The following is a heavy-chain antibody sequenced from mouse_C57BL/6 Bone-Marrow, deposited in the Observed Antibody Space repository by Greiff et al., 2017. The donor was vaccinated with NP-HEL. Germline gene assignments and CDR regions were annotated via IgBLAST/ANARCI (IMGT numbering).Heavy chain of an antibody. V-gene: IGHV1-76*01. CDR2: IYPGSGNT. D-gene: IGHD2-14*01. J-gene: IGHJ3*01. CDR1: GYTFTDYY. Sequence: VKLMESGAELVRPGASVKLSCKASGYTFTDYYINWVKQRPGQGLEWIARIYPGSGNTYYNEKFKGKATLTAEKSSSTAYMQLSSLTSEDSAVYFCARENYRNVFWGQGTLVTVSA. CDR3: ARENYRNVF.